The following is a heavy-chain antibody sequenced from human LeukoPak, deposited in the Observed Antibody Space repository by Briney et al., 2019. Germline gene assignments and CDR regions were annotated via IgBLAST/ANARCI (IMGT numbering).Heavy chain of an antibody. Sequence: GGSLRLSCAASGFTFSSYAMHWVRQAPGKGLEWEAVISYDGSNKYYADSVKGRFTISRDNSKNTLYLQMNSLRAEDTAVYYCAREGVAVAGELDYWGQGTLVTVSS. CDR3: AREGVAVAGELDY. J-gene: IGHJ4*02. D-gene: IGHD6-19*01. V-gene: IGHV3-30-3*01. CDR1: GFTFSSYA. CDR2: ISYDGSNK.